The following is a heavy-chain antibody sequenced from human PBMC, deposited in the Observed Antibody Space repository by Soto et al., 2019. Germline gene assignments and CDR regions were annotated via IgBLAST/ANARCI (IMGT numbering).Heavy chain of an antibody. D-gene: IGHD2-8*01. CDR3: AKNQHPMVHDY. CDR1: GFTFSNYA. CDR2: ISSSGGST. J-gene: IGHJ4*02. V-gene: IGHV3-23*01. Sequence: GGSLRLSCAASGFTFSNYAMSWVRQAPGRELEWVSSISSSGGSTDYADSVKGRFTISRDNSQNTLNLQMNSLRAEDTAIYFCAKNQHPMVHDYWGPGTLVTVSS.